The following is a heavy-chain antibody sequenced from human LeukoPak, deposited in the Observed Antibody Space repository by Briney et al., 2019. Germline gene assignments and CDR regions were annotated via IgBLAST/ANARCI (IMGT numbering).Heavy chain of an antibody. Sequence: GGSLRLSCAASGSGFTFSSYSMNWVRQAPGKGLEWVSYISSSSTTIYYADSVKGRFTVSRDNAKNSLYLQMNSLRDEDTAVYYCARDSRYCTSANCYFDYWGQGTLVTVSS. J-gene: IGHJ4*02. D-gene: IGHD2-2*01. CDR3: ARDSRYCTSANCYFDY. V-gene: IGHV3-48*02. CDR1: GSGFTFSSYS. CDR2: ISSSSTTI.